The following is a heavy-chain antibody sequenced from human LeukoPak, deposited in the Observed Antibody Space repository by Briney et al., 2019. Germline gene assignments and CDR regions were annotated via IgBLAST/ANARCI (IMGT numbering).Heavy chain of an antibody. CDR2: IKQDGSEK. V-gene: IGHV3-7*03. D-gene: IGHD6-25*01. Sequence: GGSLRLSCVASGFSFNNYRMTWVRQAPGKGLEWVANIKQDGSEKQYVDSVRGRFAISRDNAKKSLYLQINTLRAEDTAVYYCVRGPHIAATSYWGQGTLVTVSS. CDR1: GFSFNNYR. J-gene: IGHJ4*02. CDR3: VRGPHIAATSY.